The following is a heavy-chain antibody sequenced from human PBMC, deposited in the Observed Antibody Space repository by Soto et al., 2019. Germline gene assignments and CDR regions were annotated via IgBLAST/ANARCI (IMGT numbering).Heavy chain of an antibody. CDR2: ISAYNGNT. CDR1: GYTFTSYG. V-gene: IGHV1-18*01. D-gene: IGHD3-22*01. CDR3: ARVRDYYDSSGYYVAY. J-gene: IGHJ4*02. Sequence: GASVKVSCKASGYTFTSYGISWVRQAPGQGLEWMGWISAYNGNTNYAQKLQGRVTMTTDTSTSTAYMELRSLRSDDTAVYYCARVRDYYDSSGYYVAYWGQGTLVTVSS.